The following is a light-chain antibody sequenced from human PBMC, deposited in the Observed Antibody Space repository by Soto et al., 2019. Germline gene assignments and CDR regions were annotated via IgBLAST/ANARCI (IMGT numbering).Light chain of an antibody. Sequence: SVLTQPPSVSGSPGQSVTISCTGTSSDVGSYNRVSWYQQPPGTAPKLMIYEVSNRPSGVPDRFSGSKSGNTASLTISGLQAEDEADYYCSSYAGSNNFVFGTGTKVTVL. CDR1: SSDVGSYNR. CDR3: SSYAGSNNFV. V-gene: IGLV2-18*02. CDR2: EVS. J-gene: IGLJ1*01.